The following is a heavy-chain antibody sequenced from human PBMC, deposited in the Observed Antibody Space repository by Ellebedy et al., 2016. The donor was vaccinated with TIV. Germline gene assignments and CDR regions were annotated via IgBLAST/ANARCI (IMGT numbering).Heavy chain of an antibody. CDR2: IWYDGTDE. CDR3: ARDSRGRWTPFDH. J-gene: IGHJ4*02. D-gene: IGHD4-23*01. V-gene: IGHV3-33*08. Sequence: GESLKISCAASGFSFSTYVMHWVRQSPGKGLEWMAFIWYDGTDESYAESVEGRFSISRDNSKNTLYLHMKSLRAEDTAIYYCARDSRGRWTPFDHWGQGTVVAVSS. CDR1: GFSFSTYV.